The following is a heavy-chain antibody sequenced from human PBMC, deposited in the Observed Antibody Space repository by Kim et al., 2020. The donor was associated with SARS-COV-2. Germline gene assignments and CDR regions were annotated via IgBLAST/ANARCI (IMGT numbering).Heavy chain of an antibody. CDR3: ARDLAGWGHDAFDV. D-gene: IGHD6-19*01. CDR2: ISYDGNKE. Sequence: GRSLRLTCAASGFTLNSYAMHWIRQAPGKGLEWVAVISYDGNKEYYVDSVKGRFTISRDNSKNTLSLRMDSLRVEDSAVYYCARDLAGWGHDAFDVWGQG. V-gene: IGHV3-30*04. J-gene: IGHJ3*01. CDR1: GFTLNSYA.